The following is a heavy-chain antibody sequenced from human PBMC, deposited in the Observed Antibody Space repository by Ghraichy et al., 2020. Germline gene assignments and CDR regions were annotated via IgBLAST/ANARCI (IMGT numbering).Heavy chain of an antibody. J-gene: IGHJ5*02. CDR2: SVPGSANA. D-gene: IGHD4-17*01. CDR3: AAERYDGACCWFDP. Sequence: TSVKVSCKASGFTFSTSTVQWVRQVRGQRLEWIGWSVPGSANANYAQNFQGRVTITRDMSTSTAYMELTSLRSEDTAVYYCAAERYDGACCWFDPWGQGTLVTVSS. V-gene: IGHV1-58*01. CDR1: GFTFSTST.